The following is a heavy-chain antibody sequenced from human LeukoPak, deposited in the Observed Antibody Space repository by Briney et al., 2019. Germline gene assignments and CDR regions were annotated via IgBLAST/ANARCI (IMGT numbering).Heavy chain of an antibody. CDR1: GFTFSSYG. CDR3: AKDFDTAMDYYYYIDV. V-gene: IGHV3-30*18. D-gene: IGHD5-18*01. Sequence: GGSLRLSCAASGFTFSSYGVHWVRQAPGKGLEWVAVISYDGSNKYYADSVKGRFTISRDNSKNTLYLQMNSLRAEDTAVYYCAKDFDTAMDYYYYIDVWGKGTTVTVSS. J-gene: IGHJ6*03. CDR2: ISYDGSNK.